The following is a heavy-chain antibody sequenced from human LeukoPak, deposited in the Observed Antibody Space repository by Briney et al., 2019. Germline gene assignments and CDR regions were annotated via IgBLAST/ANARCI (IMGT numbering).Heavy chain of an antibody. V-gene: IGHV4-30-2*01. CDR1: GGSISSGGYS. J-gene: IGHJ4*02. Sequence: SQTLSLTCAVSGGSISSGGYSWSWIRQPPGKGLEWIGYIYHSGSTYYNPSLKSRVTISVDRSKNQFSLKLSSVTAADTAVYYCASSHIGDYFDYWGQGTLVTVSS. CDR2: IYHSGST. CDR3: ASSHIGDYFDY.